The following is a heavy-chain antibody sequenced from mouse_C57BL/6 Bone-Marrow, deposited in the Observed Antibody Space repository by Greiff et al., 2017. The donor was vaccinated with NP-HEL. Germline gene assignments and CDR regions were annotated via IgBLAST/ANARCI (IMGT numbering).Heavy chain of an antibody. V-gene: IGHV5-17*01. J-gene: IGHJ2*01. Sequence: EVQLVESGGGLVKPGGSLKLSCAASGFTFSDYGMHWVRQAPEKGLEWVAYISSGSSTIYYVDTVKGRFTISRDNAKNTLFLQMTSLRSEDTAMYYCAKGGPITTVVGFDYWGQGTTLTVSS. D-gene: IGHD1-1*01. CDR2: ISSGSSTI. CDR3: AKGGPITTVVGFDY. CDR1: GFTFSDYG.